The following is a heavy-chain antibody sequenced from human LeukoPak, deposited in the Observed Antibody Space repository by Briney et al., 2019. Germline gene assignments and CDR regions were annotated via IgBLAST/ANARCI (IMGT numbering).Heavy chain of an antibody. J-gene: IGHJ3*01. V-gene: IGHV1-2*02. CDR2: INPNNGGT. CDR1: GYTFNGYY. D-gene: IGHD3-10*01. Sequence: ASVKVSCKASGYTFNGYYIHWVRQAPGQGLEWMGWINPNNGGTNYAQKFQGRVTMTRDTSISTAYMELSRLRSDDTAVYYCARDSYYGSGASLWGQGTMVSVSS. CDR3: ARDSYYGSGASL.